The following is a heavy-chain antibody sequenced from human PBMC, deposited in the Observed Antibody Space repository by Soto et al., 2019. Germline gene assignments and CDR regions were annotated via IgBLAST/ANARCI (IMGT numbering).Heavy chain of an antibody. J-gene: IGHJ4*02. CDR2: IKSKTDGGTT. D-gene: IGHD6-13*01. Sequence: EVQLVESGGGLVKPGGSLRLSCAASGFTFSNAWMNWVRQAPGKGLEWVGRIKSKTDGGTTDYAAPVKGRFTISRDDSKNTLYLQMNSLKPEDTAVYYCTTDLTSRSWYDITGIQNPTLDDYWGQGTLVTVSS. CDR3: TTDLTSRSWYDITGIQNPTLDDY. CDR1: GFTFSNAW. V-gene: IGHV3-15*07.